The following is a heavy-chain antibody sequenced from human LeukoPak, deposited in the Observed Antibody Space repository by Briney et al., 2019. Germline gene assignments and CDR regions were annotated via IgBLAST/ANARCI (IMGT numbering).Heavy chain of an antibody. Sequence: GASVKVSCKASGGTFNSYVISWVRQTPGQGLEWMGGIIPMFGTADYPQKFQGRATITADESTSTAHMELSSLRSEDTAVYFCARGAYSNGLYYFDYWGQGTLVTVSS. V-gene: IGHV1-69*13. CDR2: IIPMFGTA. CDR3: ARGAYSNGLYYFDY. D-gene: IGHD6-19*01. CDR1: GGTFNSYV. J-gene: IGHJ4*02.